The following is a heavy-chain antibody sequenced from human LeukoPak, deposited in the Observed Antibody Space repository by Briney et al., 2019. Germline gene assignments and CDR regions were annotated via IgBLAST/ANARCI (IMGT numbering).Heavy chain of an antibody. CDR1: GLTFSSYA. J-gene: IGHJ4*02. Sequence: PGGSLRLSCAVSGLTFSSYAMNWVRQAPGKGLEWVSGISSSGANTYYADSVKGRFTISRDNSKNTLYLQMNSLRAVDTAIYYCARGRDTYHYGVSGYYFGEYWGQGTLVTVSS. CDR2: ISSSGANT. V-gene: IGHV3-23*01. CDR3: ARGRDTYHYGVSGYYFGEY. D-gene: IGHD3-22*01.